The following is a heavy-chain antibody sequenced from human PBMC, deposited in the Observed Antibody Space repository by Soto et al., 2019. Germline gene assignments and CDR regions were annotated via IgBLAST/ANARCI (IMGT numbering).Heavy chain of an antibody. D-gene: IGHD6-13*01. V-gene: IGHV4-4*02. Sequence: QVQLQESGPGLVKPSGTLSLTCAVSGGSISSSNWWSWVRQPPGKGLEWIGEIYHSGSTNYNPSPXSXXTISVDKSKNQFSLKLSSVTAADTAVYYCARVSAAGTYFDYWGQGTLVTVSS. CDR3: ARVSAAGTYFDY. J-gene: IGHJ4*02. CDR2: IYHSGST. CDR1: GGSISSSNW.